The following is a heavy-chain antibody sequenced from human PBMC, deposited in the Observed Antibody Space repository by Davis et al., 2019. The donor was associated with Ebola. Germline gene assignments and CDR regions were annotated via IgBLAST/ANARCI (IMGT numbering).Heavy chain of an antibody. CDR2: INPSGGST. D-gene: IGHD3-10*01. V-gene: IGHV1-46*01. CDR1: GYTFTSYG. Sequence: ASVKVSCKASGYTFTSYGISWVRQAPGQGLEWMGIINPSGGSTSYAQKFQGRVTMTRDTSTSTVYMELSSLRSEDTAVYYCARGSGSRIIWFRESHFDYWGQGTLVTVSS. J-gene: IGHJ4*02. CDR3: ARGSGSRIIWFRESHFDY.